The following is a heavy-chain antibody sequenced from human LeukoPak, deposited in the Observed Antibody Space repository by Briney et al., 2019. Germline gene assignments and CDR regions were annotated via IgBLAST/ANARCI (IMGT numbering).Heavy chain of an antibody. J-gene: IGHJ5*02. V-gene: IGHV3-30*18. CDR1: GFTFSSHG. CDR2: ISYDGSNK. D-gene: IGHD2-21*02. Sequence: GGSLRLSCAASGFTFSSHGMHWVRQAPGKGLEWVAVISYDGSNKYYADSVKGRFTISRDNSKNTLYLQMNSLRAEDTAVYYCAKDGIVVVTAIPWSTFDPWGQGTLVTVSS. CDR3: AKDGIVVVTAIPWSTFDP.